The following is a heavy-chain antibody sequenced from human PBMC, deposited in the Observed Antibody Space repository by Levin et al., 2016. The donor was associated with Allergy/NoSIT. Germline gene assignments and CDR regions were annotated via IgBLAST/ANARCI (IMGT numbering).Heavy chain of an antibody. J-gene: IGHJ5*02. CDR2: IDPSGGNT. CDR1: GYTFTSFY. Sequence: ASVKVSCKTSGYTFTSFYMNWVRQAPGRGLEWMGVIDPSGGNTSYAQNFQGRVTMTSDTSTTTVYMELSSLRSEDTAVYYCARDPPDFGDFDVEPWGQGTLVTV. D-gene: IGHD4-17*01. CDR3: ARDPPDFGDFDVEP. V-gene: IGHV1-46*01.